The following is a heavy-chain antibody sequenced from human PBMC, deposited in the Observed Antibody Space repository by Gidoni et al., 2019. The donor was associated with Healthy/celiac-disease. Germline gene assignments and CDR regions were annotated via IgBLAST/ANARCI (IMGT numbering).Heavy chain of an antibody. Sequence: EVHLLESGGGLVQPGGSLRLSCAASGFTFSCYAMSWVRQAPGKGLEWVSAISGSGGSTYYADSVKGRFTISRDNSKNTLYLQMNSLRAEETAVYYCAKDRDIVVVPAATHNWFDPWGKGTLVTVSS. CDR2: ISGSGGST. D-gene: IGHD2-2*01. V-gene: IGHV3-23*01. J-gene: IGHJ5*02. CDR3: AKDRDIVVVPAATHNWFDP. CDR1: GFTFSCYA.